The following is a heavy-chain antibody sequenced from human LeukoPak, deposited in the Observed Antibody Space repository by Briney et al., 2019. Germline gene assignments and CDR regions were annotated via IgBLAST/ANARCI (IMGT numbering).Heavy chain of an antibody. J-gene: IGHJ5*02. CDR2: INHSGST. CDR3: ARGYSSGWYYSGRHYNWFDP. CDR1: GGSFSGYY. V-gene: IGHV4-34*01. Sequence: SETLSLTCAVYGGSFSGYYWSWIRRPPGKGLEWIGEINHSGSTNYNPSLKSRVTISVDTSKNQFSLKLSSVTAADTAVYYCARGYSSGWYYSGRHYNWFDPWGQGTLVTVSS. D-gene: IGHD6-19*01.